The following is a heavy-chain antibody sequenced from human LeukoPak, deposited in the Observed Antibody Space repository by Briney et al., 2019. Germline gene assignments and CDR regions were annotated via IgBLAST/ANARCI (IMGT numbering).Heavy chain of an antibody. J-gene: IGHJ4*02. D-gene: IGHD6-19*01. CDR2: ISYDGSNK. Sequence: PGRSLRLSCAASGFTFSSYGMHCVRQAPGKGLEWVAVISYDGSNKYYADSVKGRFTISRDNSKNTLYLQMNSLRAEDTAVYYCAKSSGWYFDYWGQGTLVTVSS. V-gene: IGHV3-30*18. CDR1: GFTFSSYG. CDR3: AKSSGWYFDY.